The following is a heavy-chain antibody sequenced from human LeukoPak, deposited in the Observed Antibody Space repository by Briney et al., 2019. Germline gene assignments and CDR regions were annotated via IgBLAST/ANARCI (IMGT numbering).Heavy chain of an antibody. V-gene: IGHV3-11*01. J-gene: IGHJ2*01. D-gene: IGHD2-21*02. Sequence: GGSLRLSCAASGFTFSDYNMRWIRQAPGKGLEWVSSISRSGSTKYYADSVKGRFTISRDNAKNTLYLHLNSLRAEDTAVYYCAKGKGPTANWYFDVWGRGTLVTVSS. CDR2: ISRSGSTK. CDR3: AKGKGPTANWYFDV. CDR1: GFTFSDYN.